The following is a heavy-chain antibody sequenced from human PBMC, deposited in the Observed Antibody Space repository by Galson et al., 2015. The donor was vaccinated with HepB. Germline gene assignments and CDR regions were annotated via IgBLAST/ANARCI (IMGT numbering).Heavy chain of an antibody. CDR1: GYTFSNFW. CDR3: ARTYGSGIDDWLYLRR. J-gene: IGHJ1*01. Sequence: QSGAEVKNPGESLKISCQGSGYTFSNFWIGWVRQMPGKGLEWMGIIYPGDSKTKYSPSFQGQVTISVDKSISTAYLQWRSLKASVTAIDYQARTYGSGIDDWLYLRRGGQGPLVTVSS. V-gene: IGHV5-51*03. D-gene: IGHD3-10*01. CDR2: IYPGDSKT.